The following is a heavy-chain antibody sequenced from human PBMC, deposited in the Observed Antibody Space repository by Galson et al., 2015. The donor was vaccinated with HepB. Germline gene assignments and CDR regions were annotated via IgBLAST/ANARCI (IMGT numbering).Heavy chain of an antibody. CDR3: AGLQGAYYGMDV. CDR2: ITTSSSYV. CDR1: GFTFSSYS. J-gene: IGHJ6*02. V-gene: IGHV3-21*06. Sequence: SLRLSCAASGFTFSSYSMNWVRQAPGKGLEWVSSITTSSSYVYYADSVKGRFTISRDNAKNSLYLQMNSLRAEDTAAYYCAGLQGAYYGMDVWGQGTTVTVSS.